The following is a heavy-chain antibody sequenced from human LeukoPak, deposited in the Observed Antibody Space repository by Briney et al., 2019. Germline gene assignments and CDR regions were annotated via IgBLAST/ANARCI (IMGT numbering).Heavy chain of an antibody. J-gene: IGHJ5*02. V-gene: IGHV3-43*02. CDR3: AKEDYGSTQYNWFDP. D-gene: IGHD3-10*01. CDR1: GFTFDDYA. CDR2: ISGDGGST. Sequence: HSGGSLRLSCAASGFTFDDYAMPRVRQAPGKGLEWVSLISGDGGSTYYADSVKGRFTISRDNSKNSLYLQMNSLRTEDTALYYCAKEDYGSTQYNWFDPWGQGTLVTVSS.